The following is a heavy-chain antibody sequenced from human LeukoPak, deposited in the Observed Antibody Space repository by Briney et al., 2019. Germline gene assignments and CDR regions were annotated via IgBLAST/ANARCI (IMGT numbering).Heavy chain of an antibody. J-gene: IGHJ4*02. Sequence: SQTLSLTCAISGDSVSSNSAAWSWIRQSPSRGLEWLGRTYYRSKWYDEYAVSVKSRITINPDTSKNQFSLQLNSVTPEDTAVYYCARGSYHSVWVWGQGTLVTVSS. CDR2: TYYRSKWYD. D-gene: IGHD6-19*01. CDR1: GDSVSSNSAA. CDR3: ARGSYHSVWV. V-gene: IGHV6-1*01.